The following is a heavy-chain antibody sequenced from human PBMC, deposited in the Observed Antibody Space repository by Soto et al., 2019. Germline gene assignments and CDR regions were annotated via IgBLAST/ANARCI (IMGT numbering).Heavy chain of an antibody. CDR2: IRAYNGNT. Sequence: QVQLVQSGAEVKKPGASVKVSCKASGYTFTSYGISWVRQAPGQGLEWMGWIRAYNGNTNYAQKIQGRVTMTPDTPTSTAYMELRSLRSDDTAVYYCARAYSSSRRWTSGWFDPWGQGTLVTVSS. J-gene: IGHJ5*02. CDR3: ARAYSSSRRWTSGWFDP. CDR1: GYTFTSYG. V-gene: IGHV1-18*01. D-gene: IGHD6-6*01.